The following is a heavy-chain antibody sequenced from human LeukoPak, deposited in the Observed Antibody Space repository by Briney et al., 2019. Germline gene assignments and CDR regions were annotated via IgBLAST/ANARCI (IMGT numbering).Heavy chain of an antibody. CDR3: ARDSYDNSGYYTHDY. V-gene: IGHV3-23*01. J-gene: IGHJ4*02. D-gene: IGHD3-22*01. Sequence: GGSLRLSCAASGFTFSTYAMSWVRQGPGKGLEWVSTIDVSGLSTYYAHSVRGRFTISRDNSKNTLYLQMDCMRADDTAVYYCARDSYDNSGYYTHDYWGQGTLVTFSS. CDR1: GFTFSTYA. CDR2: IDVSGLST.